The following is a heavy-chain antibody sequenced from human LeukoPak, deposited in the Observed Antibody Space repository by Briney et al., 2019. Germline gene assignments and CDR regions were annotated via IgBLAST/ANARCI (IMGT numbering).Heavy chain of an antibody. CDR2: INPNSGGT. V-gene: IGHV1-2*02. CDR3: ARVRVAWVAAAGNDY. Sequence: ASVKVSCKASGYTFTGYYMHWVRQAPGQGLEWMGWINPNSGGTNYAQKFQGRVTMTRDTSISTAYMELSRLRSDGTAVYYCARVRVAWVAAAGNDYWGQGTLVTVSS. CDR1: GYTFTGYY. J-gene: IGHJ4*02. D-gene: IGHD6-13*01.